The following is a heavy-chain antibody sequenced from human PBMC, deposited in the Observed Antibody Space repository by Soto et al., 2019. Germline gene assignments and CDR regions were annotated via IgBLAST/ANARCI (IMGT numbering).Heavy chain of an antibody. V-gene: IGHV4-4*02. CDR1: GGSISSSNW. Sequence: SETLSLTCAVSGGSISSSNWWSWVRQPPGKGLEWIGEIYHSGSTNYNPSLKSRVTISVDKSKNQFSLKLSSVTAADTAVYYCARDKIVVVDYYYYGMDVWGHGTTVAVSS. D-gene: IGHD2-21*01. CDR2: IYHSGST. CDR3: ARDKIVVVDYYYYGMDV. J-gene: IGHJ6*02.